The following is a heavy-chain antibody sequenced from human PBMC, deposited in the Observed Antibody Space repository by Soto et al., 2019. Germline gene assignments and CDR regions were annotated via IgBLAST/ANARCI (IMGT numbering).Heavy chain of an antibody. D-gene: IGHD6-19*01. CDR3: ARDRYSSGWYDLDY. J-gene: IGHJ4*02. Sequence: VESGGGVVQPGRSLRLSCAASGFTFSSYGMHWVRQAPGKGLEWVAVIWYDGSDKYYADSVKGRFTISRDNSKNTLYLQMNSLRAEDTAVYYCARDRYSSGWYDLDYWGQGTLVTVSS. V-gene: IGHV3-33*01. CDR1: GFTFSSYG. CDR2: IWYDGSDK.